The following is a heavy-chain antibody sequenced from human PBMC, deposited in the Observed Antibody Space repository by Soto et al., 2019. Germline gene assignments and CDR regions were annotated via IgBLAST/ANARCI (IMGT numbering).Heavy chain of an antibody. CDR3: AKEMVQVRAGFYMDV. D-gene: IGHD2-8*01. Sequence: EVQLLESRGDLVQPGESLRLSCAASGFTFNTCTMNWVRQAPGKGLEWVSGISGNGGGTYYADSVKGRFTISRDNSKDTLYLQINSLRADDTAVYYCAKEMVQVRAGFYMDVWGKGTTVTVSS. CDR1: GFTFNTCT. V-gene: IGHV3-23*01. CDR2: ISGNGGGT. J-gene: IGHJ6*03.